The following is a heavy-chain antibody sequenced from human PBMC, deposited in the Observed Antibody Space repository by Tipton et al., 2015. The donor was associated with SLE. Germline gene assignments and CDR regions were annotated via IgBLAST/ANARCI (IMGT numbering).Heavy chain of an antibody. J-gene: IGHJ6*02. CDR2: VYNSGTS. CDR1: GGSISSGGYY. V-gene: IGHV4-61*02. D-gene: IGHD2-21*01. CDR3: ARDLGSLWSRYGLDI. Sequence: LRLSCTVSGGSISSGGYYWSWIRPPPGKGLEWIGRVYNSGTSRYNPSLKSRVVVAMDASKNQVSLKLRSVTAADTAVYYYARDLGSLWSRYGLDIWGQGTTVTVSS.